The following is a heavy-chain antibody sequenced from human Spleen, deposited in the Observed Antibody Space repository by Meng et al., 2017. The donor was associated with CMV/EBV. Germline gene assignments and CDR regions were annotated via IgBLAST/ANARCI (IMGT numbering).Heavy chain of an antibody. Sequence: QLRLQESGPGLVKPSETLSLTCTVSGGSISSSSYYWGWIRQPPGKGLEWIGSIYYSGSTYYNPSLKSRVTISVDTSKNQFSLKLSSVTAADTAVYYCARDPLGGATDYWGQGTLVTVSS. D-gene: IGHD1-26*01. V-gene: IGHV4-39*07. CDR2: IYYSGST. CDR3: ARDPLGGATDY. J-gene: IGHJ4*02. CDR1: GGSISSSSYY.